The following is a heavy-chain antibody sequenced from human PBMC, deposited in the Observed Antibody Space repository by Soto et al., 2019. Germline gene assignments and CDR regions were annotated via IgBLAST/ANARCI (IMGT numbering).Heavy chain of an antibody. CDR3: ARYDFWSGLYYGMDV. J-gene: IGHJ6*02. CDR2: INSDGSST. CDR1: GFTFSSYW. D-gene: IGHD3-3*01. V-gene: IGHV3-74*01. Sequence: GGSLRLSCAASGFTFSSYWMHWVRQAPGKGLVWVSRINSDGSSTSYADSVKGRFTISRDNAKNTLYLQMNSLRAEDTAVYYCARYDFWSGLYYGMDVWGQGTTVTVS.